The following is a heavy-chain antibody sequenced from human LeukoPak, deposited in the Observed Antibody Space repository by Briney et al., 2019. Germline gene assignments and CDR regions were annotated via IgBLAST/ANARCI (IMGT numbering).Heavy chain of an antibody. CDR1: GGTFISYA. D-gene: IGHD2-21*02. CDR2: IIPILGRA. V-gene: IGHV1-69*04. CDR3: ATPAYCGGDCYSSFGY. Sequence: GASVKLSCKASGGTFISYAFSWVRQAPAQGLEWMGRIIPILGRANYAQKFQGRVTITADKSTSTAYMELSSLRSEDTAVYYCATPAYCGGDCYSSFGYWGQGTLVTVSS. J-gene: IGHJ4*02.